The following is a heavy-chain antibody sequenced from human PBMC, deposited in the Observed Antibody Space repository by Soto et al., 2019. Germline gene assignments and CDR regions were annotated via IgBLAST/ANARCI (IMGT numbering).Heavy chain of an antibody. Sequence: ASVKVSCKASGYTFTSYSMHWVRQAPGQGLEWMGIINPGGGSTTYAQKFQGRVTMTRDTSTSTVYMELSSLRSEDTAVYYCARDGSGSYYDKFDNGMDVWGQGTTVTVS. D-gene: IGHD3-10*01. J-gene: IGHJ6*02. V-gene: IGHV1-46*01. CDR1: GYTFTSYS. CDR3: ARDGSGSYYDKFDNGMDV. CDR2: INPGGGST.